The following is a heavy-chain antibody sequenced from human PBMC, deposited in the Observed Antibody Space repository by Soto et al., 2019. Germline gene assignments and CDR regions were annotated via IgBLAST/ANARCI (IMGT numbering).Heavy chain of an antibody. D-gene: IGHD3-22*01. Sequence: QVQLQESGPGLVKPSETLSLTCTVSGGSVSSGSYYWSWIRQPPGKGLEWIGYIYYSGSTNYNPSLHSRVTISVDTSKTLVSLKVSSVTSADTAVYYCARSEKNYYDSSGYYDIGYFDLWGRGTLVTVSS. J-gene: IGHJ2*01. V-gene: IGHV4-61*01. CDR1: GGSVSSGSYY. CDR2: IYYSGST. CDR3: ARSEKNYYDSSGYYDIGYFDL.